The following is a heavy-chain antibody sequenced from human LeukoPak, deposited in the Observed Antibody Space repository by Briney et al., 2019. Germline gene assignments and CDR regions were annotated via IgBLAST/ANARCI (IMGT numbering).Heavy chain of an antibody. Sequence: GGSLRLSCAASGFTFRSHWMSWVRQAPGKGLEWVANIKEDGSDKNYVDSVKGRLTISRDNAKNSVYLQMNSLRAEDTAVYYCAKDPDYDSSAYSDYWGQGTLVTVFS. CDR1: GFTFRSHW. D-gene: IGHD3-22*01. CDR2: IKEDGSDK. CDR3: AKDPDYDSSAYSDY. J-gene: IGHJ4*02. V-gene: IGHV3-7*03.